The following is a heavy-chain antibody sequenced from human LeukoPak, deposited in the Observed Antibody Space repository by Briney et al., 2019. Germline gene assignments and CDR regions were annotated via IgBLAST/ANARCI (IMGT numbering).Heavy chain of an antibody. J-gene: IGHJ4*02. CDR1: GGSISSSSYY. CDR2: IFYVGDT. Sequence: SETLSLTCTVSGGSISSSSYYWGWVRQPPGKGLEYIGTIFYVGDTYYNPSLESRLTISVDTCKNQFSLKLRSVTAADSAVYYCARTSGSRYAYDDYWGQGTLVTVSS. CDR3: ARTSGSRYAYDDY. V-gene: IGHV4-39*01. D-gene: IGHD6-13*01.